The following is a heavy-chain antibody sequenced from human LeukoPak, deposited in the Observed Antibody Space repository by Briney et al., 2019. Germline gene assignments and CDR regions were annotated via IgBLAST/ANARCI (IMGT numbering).Heavy chain of an antibody. V-gene: IGHV1-69*05. CDR3: AREDIVVVPAARANYYYYYMDV. CDR2: IIPIFGTA. J-gene: IGHJ6*03. Sequence: SVKVSCKASGGTFSSYAISWVRQAPGQGLEWMGRIIPIFGTANYAQKSQGRVTITTDESTSTAYMELSSLRSEDTAVYYCAREDIVVVPAARANYYYYYMDVWGKGTTVTVSS. D-gene: IGHD2-2*01. CDR1: GGTFSSYA.